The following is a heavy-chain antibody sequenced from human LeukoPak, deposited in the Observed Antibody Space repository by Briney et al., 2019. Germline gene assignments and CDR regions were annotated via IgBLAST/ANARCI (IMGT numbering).Heavy chain of an antibody. V-gene: IGHV3-7*03. J-gene: IGHJ6*02. Sequence: GGSLRLSCAAAGFALSSHWMTWVRQVPGRGPEWVANVNRDGSETYYLDSVKGRFTISKDNAKNSLYLQMNSLRAEDTALYHCARNNGMDVWGQGTTVIVSS. CDR3: ARNNGMDV. CDR2: VNRDGSET. CDR1: GFALSSHW.